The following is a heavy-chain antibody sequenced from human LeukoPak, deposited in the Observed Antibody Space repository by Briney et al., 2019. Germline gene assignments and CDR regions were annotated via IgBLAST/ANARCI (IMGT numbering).Heavy chain of an antibody. CDR3: ARGGGAAAGIDY. Sequence: GRSLRLSCAASGFTFSSYGMHWVRQAPGKGLKWVSIIWYDGSNKYYADSVKGRFTISRDNSKNMVYLQVNSLRAEDTAVYYCARGGGAAAGIDYWGQGTLVTVPS. V-gene: IGHV3-33*01. D-gene: IGHD6-13*01. J-gene: IGHJ4*02. CDR2: IWYDGSNK. CDR1: GFTFSSYG.